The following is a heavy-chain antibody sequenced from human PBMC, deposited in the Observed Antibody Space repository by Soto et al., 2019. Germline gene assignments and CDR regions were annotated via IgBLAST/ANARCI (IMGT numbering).Heavy chain of an antibody. CDR1: GWSFSGYY. J-gene: IGHJ6*02. CDR3: ARGRREIVVVPAARISHYYYGMDV. V-gene: IGHV4-34*01. D-gene: IGHD2-2*01. CDR2: INHSGST. Sequence: SETLSLTCAVYGWSFSGYYWSWIRQPPGKGLEWIGEINHSGSTNYNPSLKSRVTISVDTSKNQFSLKLSSVTAADTAVYYCARGRREIVVVPAARISHYYYGMDVWGQGTTVTVSS.